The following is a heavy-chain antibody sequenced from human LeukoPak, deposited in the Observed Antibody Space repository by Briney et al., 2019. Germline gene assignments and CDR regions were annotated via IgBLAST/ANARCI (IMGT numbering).Heavy chain of an antibody. CDR1: GFTFDDYA. CDR3: AKDRGSYFPGAFDI. J-gene: IGHJ3*02. D-gene: IGHD1-26*01. CDR2: ISWNSGSI. V-gene: IGHV3-9*03. Sequence: GGSLRLSXAASGFTFDDYAMHWIRQAPGKGLEWVSGISWNSGSIGYADSVKGRFTISRDNAKNSLYLQMNSLRAEDMALYYCAKDRGSYFPGAFDIWGQGTMVTVSS.